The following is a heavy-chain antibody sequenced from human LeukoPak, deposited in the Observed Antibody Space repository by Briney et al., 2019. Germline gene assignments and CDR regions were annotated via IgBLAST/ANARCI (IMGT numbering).Heavy chain of an antibody. Sequence: GGSLRLSCAASGFTFSSYAMSWVRQAPGKGLEWVSAISGSGGSTYYADSVKGRFTISRDNSKNTLYLQMNSLRAEDTAVYYCAKDRQYLGWIFQVAIDYWGQGTLVTVSS. V-gene: IGHV3-23*01. CDR3: AKDRQYLGWIFQVAIDY. CDR1: GFTFSSYA. D-gene: IGHD3-3*01. J-gene: IGHJ4*02. CDR2: ISGSGGST.